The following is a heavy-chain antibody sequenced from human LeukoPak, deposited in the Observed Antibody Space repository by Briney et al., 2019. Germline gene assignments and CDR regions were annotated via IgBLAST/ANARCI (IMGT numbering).Heavy chain of an antibody. J-gene: IGHJ6*04. Sequence: PSVKLSCKASGYTFTGYYMHWVRHAPGQRRERMGWKNTKSGGTTYAQKLQGRVTMTRDTSISTAHIELSRLRSDDTPVIYFARGGMGSFGVVGSYYDDMDVWGKGTTVTVSS. D-gene: IGHD3-3*01. CDR1: GYTFTGYY. CDR2: KNTKSGGT. V-gene: IGHV1-2*02. CDR3: ARGGMGSFGVVGSYYDDMDV.